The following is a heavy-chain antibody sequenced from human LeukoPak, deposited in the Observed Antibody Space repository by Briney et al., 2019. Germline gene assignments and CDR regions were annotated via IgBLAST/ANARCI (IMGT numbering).Heavy chain of an antibody. CDR2: ISWDGGST. J-gene: IGHJ4*02. D-gene: IGHD6-6*01. V-gene: IGHV3-43*01. Sequence: GGSLRLSCVGSGFRFRSKPMHWVRQAPGKGLEWVSLISWDGGSTYYADSVKGRFTISRDNSKNSLYLQMNSLRTEDTALYYCAKAFLEYSSSFDYWGQGTLVTVSS. CDR3: AKAFLEYSSSFDY. CDR1: GFRFRSKP.